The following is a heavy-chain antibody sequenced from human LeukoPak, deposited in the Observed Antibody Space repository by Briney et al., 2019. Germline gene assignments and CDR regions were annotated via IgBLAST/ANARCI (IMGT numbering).Heavy chain of an antibody. J-gene: IGHJ6*03. Sequence: ASVKVSCKASGFTVTSSAMQWVRQARGQRLEWIGWIVVGSGNTNYAQKFQERVTITRDMSTSTAYMELSSLRSEDTAVYYCARSSDGYKLRSDYYYYYMDVWGKGTTVTISS. V-gene: IGHV1-58*02. D-gene: IGHD5-24*01. CDR2: IVVGSGNT. CDR3: ARSSDGYKLRSDYYYYYMDV. CDR1: GFTVTSSA.